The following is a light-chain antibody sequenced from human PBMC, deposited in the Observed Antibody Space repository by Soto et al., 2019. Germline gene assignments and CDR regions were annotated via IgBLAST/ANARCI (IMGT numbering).Light chain of an antibody. CDR3: QQRSNWPMYT. Sequence: EIVLTQSPATLSLSPGERATLSCRASQSVSSYLAWYQQKPGQAPRLLIYDASNRATGIPARFSGSGSGTDFNLTISTLEPEDFAVYYCQQRSNWPMYTFGQGTKVDIK. V-gene: IGKV3-11*01. CDR2: DAS. J-gene: IGKJ2*01. CDR1: QSVSSY.